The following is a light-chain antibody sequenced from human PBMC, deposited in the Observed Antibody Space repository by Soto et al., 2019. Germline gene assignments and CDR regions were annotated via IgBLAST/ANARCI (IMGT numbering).Light chain of an antibody. CDR2: GND. J-gene: IGLJ3*02. CDR3: QSYDSSLSGSWV. V-gene: IGLV1-40*01. CDR1: RSNIGSAI. Sequence: QSVLTQPPSLSGTPGQTVTISCIGIRSNIGSAIVHWYQQVPGTAPKHLIYGNDNRPSGVPDRFSGSKSGTSASLAITDLQAEDEADYYCQSYDSSLSGSWVFGGGTKLTVL.